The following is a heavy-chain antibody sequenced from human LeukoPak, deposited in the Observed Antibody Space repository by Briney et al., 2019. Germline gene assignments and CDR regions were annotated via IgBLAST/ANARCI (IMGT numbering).Heavy chain of an antibody. J-gene: IGHJ4*02. D-gene: IGHD2-2*01. Sequence: GGSLRLSCAASGFTFSSYAMSWVRQAPGKGLEWVSAISGSGGSTYYADSVKGRFTISRDNSKNTLYLQMNSLRAEDTAVYYCAKGRYPRYCSSTSCYPFDYWGQGTLVTVSS. CDR3: AKGRYPRYCSSTSCYPFDY. CDR2: ISGSGGST. CDR1: GFTFSSYA. V-gene: IGHV3-23*01.